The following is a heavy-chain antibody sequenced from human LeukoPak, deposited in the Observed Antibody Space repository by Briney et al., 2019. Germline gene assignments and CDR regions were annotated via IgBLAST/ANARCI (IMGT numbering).Heavy chain of an antibody. Sequence: ASVKVSCKASGYTFSSYGISWVRQAPGQGLEWMGWISAYNGNTNYAQKFQGRVTMTTDTSTSTAYMELRSLRSDDTAVYYCARSYFGSGTFNGFDYWGQGTLVTVSS. D-gene: IGHD3-10*01. V-gene: IGHV1-18*01. CDR3: ARSYFGSGTFNGFDY. CDR2: ISAYNGNT. CDR1: GYTFSSYG. J-gene: IGHJ4*02.